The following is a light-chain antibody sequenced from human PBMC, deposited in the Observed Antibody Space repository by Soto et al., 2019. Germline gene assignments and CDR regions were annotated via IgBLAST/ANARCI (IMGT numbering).Light chain of an antibody. V-gene: IGKV3-20*01. CDR2: GAS. CDR3: QQYGSSSFT. Sequence: EIVLTQSPGTLSLSPGERATLSCRASQSVSSSYLAWYQQKPGQAPRLLIYGASSRATGIPDRFSGSGSGTDFTLTISRREPEDFSVYYCQQYGSSSFTFGPGTKVDIK. CDR1: QSVSSSY. J-gene: IGKJ3*01.